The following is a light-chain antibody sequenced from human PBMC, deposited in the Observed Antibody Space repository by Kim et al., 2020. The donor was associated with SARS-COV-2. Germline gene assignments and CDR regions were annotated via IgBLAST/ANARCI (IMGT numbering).Light chain of an antibody. Sequence: SASVGGAVTTSCRASRGISRSLACYQQQPEKAPKVLIYDASSLEGGVPIRFSGSGSGTVFTLTILSLQPDDVATYYCQQYDGHPTFGGGTKVDIK. J-gene: IGKJ4*01. CDR3: QQYDGHPT. CDR1: RGISRS. CDR2: DAS. V-gene: IGKV1-5*01.